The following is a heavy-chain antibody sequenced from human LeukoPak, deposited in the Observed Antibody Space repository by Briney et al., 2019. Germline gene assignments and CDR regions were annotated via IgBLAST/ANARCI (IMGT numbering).Heavy chain of an antibody. CDR1: GFTLSSYG. J-gene: IGHJ4*02. V-gene: IGHV3-30*18. Sequence: GRSLRLSCAASGFTLSSYGMHWVRQAPGKGLEWVAAISYDGTNKYYVDSVKGRFTISRDNSKNTLYLQMNRPGPEDTAVYYCAKDRFSYASGNTDYWGQGTPVTVSS. CDR3: AKDRFSYASGNTDY. D-gene: IGHD3-10*01. CDR2: ISYDGTNK.